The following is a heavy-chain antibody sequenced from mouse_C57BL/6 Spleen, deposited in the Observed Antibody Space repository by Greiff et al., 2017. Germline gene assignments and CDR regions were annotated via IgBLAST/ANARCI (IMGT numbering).Heavy chain of an antibody. CDR3: ASRGYDYDWYFDV. CDR1: GYAFSSSW. D-gene: IGHD2-4*01. V-gene: IGHV1-82*01. Sequence: QVQLQQSGPELVKPGASVKISCKASGYAFSSSWMNWVKQRPGKGLEWIGRIYPGDGDTNYNGKFKGKATLTADKSSSTAYMQLSSLTSEDSAVYFCASRGYDYDWYFDVWGTGTTVTVSS. J-gene: IGHJ1*03. CDR2: IYPGDGDT.